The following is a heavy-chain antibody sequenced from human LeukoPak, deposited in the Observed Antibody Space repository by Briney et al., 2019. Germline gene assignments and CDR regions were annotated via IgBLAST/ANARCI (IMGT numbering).Heavy chain of an antibody. CDR2: ISGSGGST. CDR1: GFTFSSYA. D-gene: IGHD3-10*01. V-gene: IGHV3-23*01. CDR3: AKDSLPYGSGSYLNWFDP. Sequence: GSLRLSCAASGFTFSSYAMSWVRQAPGKGLEWVSAISGSGGSTYYADSVKGRFTISRDNSKNTLYLQMNSLRAEDTAVYYCAKDSLPYGSGSYLNWFDPWGQGTLVTVSS. J-gene: IGHJ5*02.